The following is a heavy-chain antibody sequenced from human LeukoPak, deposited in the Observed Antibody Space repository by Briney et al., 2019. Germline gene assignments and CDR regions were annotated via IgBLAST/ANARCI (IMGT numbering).Heavy chain of an antibody. CDR1: GFTFSSYA. CDR3: AKSAISIAAARWGYYYYGMDV. D-gene: IGHD6-13*01. Sequence: GGSLRLSCAASGFTFSSYAMSWVRQAPGKGLEWVSAISGSGGSTYYADSVKGRFTISRDNSKNTLYLQMNSLRAEATAVYYCAKSAISIAAARWGYYYYGMDVWGQGTTVTVSS. CDR2: ISGSGGST. J-gene: IGHJ6*02. V-gene: IGHV3-23*01.